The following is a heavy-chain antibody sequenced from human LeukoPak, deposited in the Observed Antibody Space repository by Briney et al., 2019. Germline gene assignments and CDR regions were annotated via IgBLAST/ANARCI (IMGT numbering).Heavy chain of an antibody. Sequence: PSETLSLTCTVSGYSISIGYCWDWIRQPPGKGLEWIGNIYHSGSTYYNPSLKSRVTISVDTSKNQFSLKLSSVTAADTALYFCARTSGSYYDAFDIWGQGTMVTVSS. J-gene: IGHJ3*02. CDR2: IYHSGST. D-gene: IGHD1-26*01. CDR1: GYSISIGYC. V-gene: IGHV4-38-2*02. CDR3: ARTSGSYYDAFDI.